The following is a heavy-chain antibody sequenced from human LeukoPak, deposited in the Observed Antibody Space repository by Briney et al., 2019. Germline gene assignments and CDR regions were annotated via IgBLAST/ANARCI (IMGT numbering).Heavy chain of an antibody. Sequence: GGSLRLSCAASGFTFSSYAMSWVRQAPGKGLEWVSAISGSGGSTYYADSVKGRFTISRDNSKNTLYLQMNSLRPEDTAVYYCARDLRTLLWFGEGAFDIWGQGTMVTVSS. CDR1: GFTFSSYA. J-gene: IGHJ3*02. D-gene: IGHD3-10*01. V-gene: IGHV3-23*01. CDR3: ARDLRTLLWFGEGAFDI. CDR2: ISGSGGST.